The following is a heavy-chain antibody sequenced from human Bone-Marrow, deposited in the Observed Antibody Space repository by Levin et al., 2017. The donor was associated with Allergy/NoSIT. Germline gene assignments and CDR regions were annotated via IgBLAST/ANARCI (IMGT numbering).Heavy chain of an antibody. CDR2: IHYTGTT. D-gene: IGHD1/OR15-1a*01. V-gene: IGHV4-59*01. J-gene: IGHJ5*02. CDR1: GGSITTYY. Sequence: KPSETLSLTCSVSGGSITTYYWSWIRQPPGKGLEWIGYIHYTGTTNSNPSLKSRVTISVDTSKNQFSLKLSSVTAADTAVYYCARVGEHLDPWGQGTLVIVSS. CDR3: ARVGEHLDP.